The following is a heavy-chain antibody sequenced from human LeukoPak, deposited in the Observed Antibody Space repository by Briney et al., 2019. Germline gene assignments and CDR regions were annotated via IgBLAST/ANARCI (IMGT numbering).Heavy chain of an antibody. CDR2: IYYSGST. CDR1: GGSIRNYY. CDR3: ARRGRITGTTNRGPFDY. V-gene: IGHV4-59*08. D-gene: IGHD1-14*01. Sequence: SETLSLTCTVSGGSIRNYYWSWIRQPPGKGLEWIGYIYYSGSTNYNPSLKSRVTISVDTSKNQFSLRLSSVTAADTAVYYCARRGRITGTTNRGPFDYWGQGTLVTVSS. J-gene: IGHJ4*02.